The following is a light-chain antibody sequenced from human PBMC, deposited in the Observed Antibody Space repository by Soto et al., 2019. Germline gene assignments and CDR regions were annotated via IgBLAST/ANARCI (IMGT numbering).Light chain of an antibody. CDR1: QSVSSN. Sequence: EIVMTQSPATLSVSPGERATLSCRASQSVSSNLAWYQEKPGQAPRLLIYGASTRATGIPARFSGSGSGTDFSLTIRTLRSKDFAFYNGQQYKTWPLSFGGGTKVDTK. J-gene: IGKJ4*01. V-gene: IGKV3-15*01. CDR3: QQYKTWPLS. CDR2: GAS.